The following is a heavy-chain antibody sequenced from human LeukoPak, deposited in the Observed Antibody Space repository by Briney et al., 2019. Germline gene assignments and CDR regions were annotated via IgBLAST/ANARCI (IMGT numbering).Heavy chain of an antibody. CDR1: GGSFSGYY. D-gene: IGHD1-26*01. CDR2: INHSGST. J-gene: IGHJ6*02. V-gene: IGHV4-34*01. CDR3: ASVVGAPQYYYYGMDV. Sequence: PSETLSLTRAVYGGSFSGYYWSWIRQPPGKGLEWIGEINHSGSTNYNPSLKSRVTISVDTSKNQFSLKLSSVTAADTAVYYCASVVGAPQYYYYGMDVWGQGTTVTVSS.